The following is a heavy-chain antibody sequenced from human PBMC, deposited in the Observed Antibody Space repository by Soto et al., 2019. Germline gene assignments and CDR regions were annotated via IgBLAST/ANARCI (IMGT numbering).Heavy chain of an antibody. CDR2: IIPTFGTT. Sequence: QVQVVQSGAEVKKPGSSVKGSCKAPGGNFSSNGIRWVRQAPGQGLELMGGIIPTFGTTNYAHKFRGRVTITADESTGTAYMELSSLRSDDTAVYYCAGASDSTWYNWLDPWGQGTLVTVSS. D-gene: IGHD5-18*01. J-gene: IGHJ5*02. CDR1: GGNFSSNG. CDR3: AGASDSTWYNWLDP. V-gene: IGHV1-69*01.